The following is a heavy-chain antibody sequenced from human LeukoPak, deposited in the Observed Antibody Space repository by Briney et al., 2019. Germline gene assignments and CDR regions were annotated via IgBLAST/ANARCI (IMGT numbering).Heavy chain of an antibody. CDR3: VRAQGLGESENH. Sequence: GGSLRLSCAASGFTFSDYYMSWIRQAPGKGLEWVSYISSSGSTIYYADSVKGRFTISRDNAKNSLYLQMSSLRAEDTAVYYCVRAQGLGESENHWGQGTLVTVSS. CDR1: GFTFSDYY. J-gene: IGHJ4*02. CDR2: ISSSGSTI. D-gene: IGHD3-16*01. V-gene: IGHV3-11*04.